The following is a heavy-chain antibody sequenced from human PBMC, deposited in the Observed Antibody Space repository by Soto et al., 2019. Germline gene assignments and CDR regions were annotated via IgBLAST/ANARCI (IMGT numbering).Heavy chain of an antibody. CDR1: GFTFDDYA. V-gene: IGHV3-9*01. J-gene: IGHJ4*02. CDR3: AKGLSIAAIDY. CDR2: ITWNSDRV. Sequence: PGGSLRLSCAASGFTFDDYALHWVRQAPGKGLEWVSGITWNSDRVDYADSVMGRFTISRDNAGNSLYLQMDSLRPEDTALYFCAKGLSIAAIDYWGQGTLVTVSS. D-gene: IGHD6-13*01.